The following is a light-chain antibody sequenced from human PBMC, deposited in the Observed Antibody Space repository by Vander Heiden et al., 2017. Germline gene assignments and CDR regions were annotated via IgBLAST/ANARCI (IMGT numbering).Light chain of an antibody. J-gene: IGKJ5*01. CDR3: QQLHSYPIT. Sequence: IQLTQSPSSLSASVGDRVTITCRAIQGISNYLVWYQQKPGKAPKLLIYAASTLQSGVSSRFSGSGSGTDFTLIISSLQPEDFATYYCQQLHSYPITFGQGTRLEIK. V-gene: IGKV1-9*01. CDR1: QGISNY. CDR2: AAS.